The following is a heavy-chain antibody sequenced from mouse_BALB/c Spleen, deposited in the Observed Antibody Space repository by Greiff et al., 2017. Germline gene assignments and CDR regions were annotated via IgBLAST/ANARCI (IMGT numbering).Heavy chain of an antibody. CDR1: GFTFNTYA. CDR2: IRSKSNNYAT. V-gene: IGHV10-1*02. Sequence: EVHLVESGGGLVQPKGSLKLSCAASGFTFNTYAMNWVRQAPGKGLEWVARIRSKSNNYATYYADSVKDRFTISRDDSQSMLYLQMNNLKTEDTAMYYCVRPIYYDYDNAMDYWGQGTSVTVSS. CDR3: VRPIYYDYDNAMDY. J-gene: IGHJ4*01. D-gene: IGHD2-4*01.